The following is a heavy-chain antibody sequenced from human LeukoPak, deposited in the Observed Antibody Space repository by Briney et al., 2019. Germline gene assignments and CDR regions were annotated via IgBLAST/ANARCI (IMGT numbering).Heavy chain of an antibody. Sequence: SETLSLTCAVYGGSFSGHYWSWIRQPPGKGLEWIGEINHSGSTNYNPSLKSRVTISVDTSKNQFSLKLSSVTAADTAVYYCARAGRIMITFGGNWFDPWGQGTLVTVSS. D-gene: IGHD3-16*01. CDR3: ARAGRIMITFGGNWFDP. V-gene: IGHV4-34*01. J-gene: IGHJ5*02. CDR2: INHSGST. CDR1: GGSFSGHY.